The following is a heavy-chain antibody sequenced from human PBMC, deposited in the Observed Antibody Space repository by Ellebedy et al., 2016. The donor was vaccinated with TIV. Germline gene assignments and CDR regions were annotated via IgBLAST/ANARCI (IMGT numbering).Heavy chain of an antibody. J-gene: IGHJ4*02. CDR3: ARDRGSVTFDY. V-gene: IGHV4-38-2*02. D-gene: IGHD1-26*01. Sequence: MPSETLSLTCSVSGYSISSGYYWCWIRQPPGKGLEWIGSISHRGRTDYNPSLQSRVTMSLDTSKNQFALKLSSVTAADTAVYYCARDRGSVTFDYWGQGTLVTVPS. CDR1: GYSISSGYY. CDR2: ISHRGRT.